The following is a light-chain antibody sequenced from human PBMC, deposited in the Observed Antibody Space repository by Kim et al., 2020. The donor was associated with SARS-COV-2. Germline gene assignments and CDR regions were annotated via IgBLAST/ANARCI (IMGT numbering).Light chain of an antibody. CDR1: KLGDKY. J-gene: IGLJ2*01. V-gene: IGLV3-1*01. CDR2: QGS. Sequence: SYELTQPPSVSVSPGQTASITCSGDKLGDKYACWYQQKPGQSPVLVIYQGSKRPSGIPERFSGSNSGNTATLTISGTQAMDEADYYCQAWDSSVVFGGGT. CDR3: QAWDSSVV.